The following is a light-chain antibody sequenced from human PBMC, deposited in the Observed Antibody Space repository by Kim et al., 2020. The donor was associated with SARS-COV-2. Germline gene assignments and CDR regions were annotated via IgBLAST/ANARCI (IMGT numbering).Light chain of an antibody. J-gene: IGLJ3*02. Sequence: QSVLTQPPSASGTPGQRVTISCSGSSSNIGSNYVYWYQQLPGTAPKVLIYRNNQRPSGVPDRFSGSQSGTSASLAISGLRSEDEADYYCATWDDSLSGRVFGGGTQLTVL. CDR2: RNN. V-gene: IGLV1-47*01. CDR3: ATWDDSLSGRV. CDR1: SSNIGSNY.